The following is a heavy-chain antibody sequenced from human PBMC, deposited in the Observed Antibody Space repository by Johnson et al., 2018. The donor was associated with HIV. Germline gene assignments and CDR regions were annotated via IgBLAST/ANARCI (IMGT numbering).Heavy chain of an antibody. J-gene: IGHJ3*02. Sequence: VLLLESGGGLVQPGGSLRLSCEASGCTFSRNDMHWVRQGTGQGLEWVSVIYSGGSTYYADSVKGRFTISRDNSKNTLYLQMNSLRAEDTAVYYCAKGRSGAGGAFDIWGQGTMVTVSS. V-gene: IGHV3-66*01. CDR2: IYSGGST. D-gene: IGHD1-26*01. CDR1: GCTFSRND. CDR3: AKGRSGAGGAFDI.